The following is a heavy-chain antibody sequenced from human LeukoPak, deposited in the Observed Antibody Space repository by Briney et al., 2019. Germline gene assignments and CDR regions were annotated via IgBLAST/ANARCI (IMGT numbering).Heavy chain of an antibody. CDR3: ARATDGNSDGAWYYFDY. CDR2: IYYSGST. Sequence: SETLSLTCTVSGGSISSYYWSWIRQPPGKGLEWIGYIYYSGSTNYNPSLKSRVTISVDTSKNQFSLKLSSVTAADTAVYYCARATDGNSDGAWYYFDYWGQGTLVTASS. J-gene: IGHJ4*02. CDR1: GGSISSYY. V-gene: IGHV4-59*01. D-gene: IGHD4-23*01.